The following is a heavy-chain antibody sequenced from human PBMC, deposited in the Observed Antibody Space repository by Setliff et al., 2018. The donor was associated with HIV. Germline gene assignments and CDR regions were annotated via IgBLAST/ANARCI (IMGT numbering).Heavy chain of an antibody. V-gene: IGHV5-51*01. CDR2: IYPGDSDT. CDR1: GYRFTDYW. CDR3: ARLLYSSEAFDP. J-gene: IGHJ5*02. Sequence: PGESLKISWRGSGYRFTDYWIGWVRQMPGKGLEWMGVIYPGDSDTSYNTSFQGKVAITAVKSTSTAYLQWRSLKASDTAMYYCARLLYSSEAFDPWGQGTLVTVSS. D-gene: IGHD6-25*01.